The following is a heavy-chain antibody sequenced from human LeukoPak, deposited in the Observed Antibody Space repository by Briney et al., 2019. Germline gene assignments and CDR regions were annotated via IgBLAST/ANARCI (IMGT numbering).Heavy chain of an antibody. CDR1: GGSISSGGYS. D-gene: IGHD1-1*01. J-gene: IGHJ3*02. V-gene: IGHV4-30-2*01. CDR3: ARTGTDAFDI. CDR2: IYHSGST. Sequence: SQTLSLTCAVSGGSISSGGYSWSWIRQPPGKGLEWIGYIYHSGSTYYNPSLKSRVTISVDRSKNQFSLKLSSVTAADTAVYYCARTGTDAFDIWGQGTMVTVPS.